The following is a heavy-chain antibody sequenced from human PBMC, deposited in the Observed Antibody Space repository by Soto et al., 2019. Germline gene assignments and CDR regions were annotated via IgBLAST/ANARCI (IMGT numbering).Heavy chain of an antibody. Sequence: GESLKISCKGSGYSFTNYWIGWVRQMPGKGLEWMGIIYPGDSDTRYSPTFQGQVTISADKSISTTYLQWSSLKASDTAMYYCATGKADGSSTSCLNAFDVWGQGTMVTVSS. V-gene: IGHV5-51*01. CDR3: ATGKADGSSTSCLNAFDV. CDR1: GYSFTNYW. D-gene: IGHD2-2*01. CDR2: IYPGDSDT. J-gene: IGHJ3*01.